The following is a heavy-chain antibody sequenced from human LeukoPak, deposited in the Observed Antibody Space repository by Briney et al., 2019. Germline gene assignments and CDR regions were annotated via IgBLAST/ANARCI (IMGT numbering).Heavy chain of an antibody. D-gene: IGHD3-9*01. J-gene: IGHJ4*02. CDR2: INWNGGST. Sequence: GGSLRLSCAASGFTFDDYGMSWVRQAPGKGLEWVSGINWNGGSTGYADSVKGRFTISRDNAKNSLYLQMNSLRAEDTALYYCARDQGRWGDILTGSFDYWGQGTLVTVSS. CDR3: ARDQGRWGDILTGSFDY. CDR1: GFTFDDYG. V-gene: IGHV3-20*04.